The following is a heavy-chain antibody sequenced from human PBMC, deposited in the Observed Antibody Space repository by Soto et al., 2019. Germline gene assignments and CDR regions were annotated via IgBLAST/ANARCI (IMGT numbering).Heavy chain of an antibody. CDR3: ARDRVVRFKELPPLYYCYYMDV. CDR1: GFIFSRYS. D-gene: IGHD3-10*01. CDR2: ISISSGYI. Sequence: EVQLVESGGGLVKPGGSLRLSCAASGFIFSRYSMNWVRQAPGKGLEWVSSISISSGYIYYADSLKGRFTISRDNAKNSRYLQMDSLRAEDTAVYYCARDRVVRFKELPPLYYCYYMDVWGKGTTVTVSS. V-gene: IGHV3-21*01. J-gene: IGHJ6*03.